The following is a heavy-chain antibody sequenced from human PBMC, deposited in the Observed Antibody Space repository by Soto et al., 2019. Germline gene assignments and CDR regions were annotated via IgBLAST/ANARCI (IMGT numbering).Heavy chain of an antibody. CDR3: ASPYCNSTSCQGHDFYGMDV. Sequence: PGGSLKICCKVSGYNFMSHWINWVRQMPGKGLEWMGRIDPSDSYTNYSPSFQGHVTISTDKSISTAYLQWSSLKASDTAMYYCASPYCNSTSCQGHDFYGMDVWGQGTTVTVSS. J-gene: IGHJ6*02. D-gene: IGHD2-2*01. CDR1: GYNFMSHW. CDR2: IDPSDSYT. V-gene: IGHV5-10-1*01.